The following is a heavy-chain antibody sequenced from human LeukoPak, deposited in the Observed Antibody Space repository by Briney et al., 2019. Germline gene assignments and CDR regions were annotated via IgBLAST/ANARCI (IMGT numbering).Heavy chain of an antibody. Sequence: EASVKVSCKVSGYTLTELSMHWVRQAPGKGLEWMGGFHPEDGETIYAQKFQGRVTMTEDTSTDTAYMELSSLRSEDTALYYCATGGITMVRGVMAYWGQGTLVTVSS. J-gene: IGHJ4*02. V-gene: IGHV1-24*01. CDR2: FHPEDGET. CDR3: ATGGITMVRGVMAY. D-gene: IGHD3-10*01. CDR1: GYTLTELS.